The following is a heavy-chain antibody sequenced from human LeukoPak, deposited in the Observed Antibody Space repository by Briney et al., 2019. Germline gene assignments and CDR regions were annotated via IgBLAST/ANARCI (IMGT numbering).Heavy chain of an antibody. V-gene: IGHV3-21*01. CDR2: ISSSSYI. D-gene: IGHD3-22*01. J-gene: IGHJ4*02. Sequence: GGSLRLSCAASGFTFSSYSMNWVRQAPGKGLEWVSSISSSSYIYYADSVKGRFTISRDNAKNSLYLQMNSLRAEDTAVYYCARDYYDSSGYFKYYFDYWGQGTLVTVSS. CDR3: ARDYYDSSGYFKYYFDY. CDR1: GFTFSSYS.